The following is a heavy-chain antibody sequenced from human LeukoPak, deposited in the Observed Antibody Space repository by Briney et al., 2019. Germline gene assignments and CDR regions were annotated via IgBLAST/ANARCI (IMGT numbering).Heavy chain of an antibody. CDR2: IYYSGST. D-gene: IGHD3-16*01. CDR1: GGSISSGDYY. CDR3: ARRPSDYVWGSHRSFDY. V-gene: IGHV4-30-4*01. Sequence: MSSETLSLTCTVSGGSISSGDYYWSWIRQPPGKGLEWIGYIYYSGSTYYNPSLKSRVTISVDTSKNQFSLKLSSVTAADTAVYYCARRPSDYVWGSHRSFDYWGQGTLVTVSS. J-gene: IGHJ4*02.